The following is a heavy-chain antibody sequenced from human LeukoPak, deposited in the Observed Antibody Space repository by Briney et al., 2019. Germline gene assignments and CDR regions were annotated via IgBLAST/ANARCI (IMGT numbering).Heavy chain of an antibody. CDR3: ARDPLKVDTAMVGAFDY. J-gene: IGHJ4*02. Sequence: GGSLRLSCAASGFTFSSYAMHWVRQAPGKGLEWVAVISYDGSNKYYADSVKGRFTISRDNSKNTLYLQMNSLRAEDTAVYYCARDPLKVDTAMVGAFDYWGQGTPVTVSS. CDR2: ISYDGSNK. D-gene: IGHD5-18*01. V-gene: IGHV3-30-3*01. CDR1: GFTFSSYA.